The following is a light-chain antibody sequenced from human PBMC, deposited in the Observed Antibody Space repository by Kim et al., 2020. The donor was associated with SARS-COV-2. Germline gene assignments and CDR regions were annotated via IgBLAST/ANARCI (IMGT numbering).Light chain of an antibody. CDR2: EVS. J-gene: IGKJ2*03. CDR3: MQSIQLLG. V-gene: IGKV2D-29*02. Sequence: DIVLTQTPLSLSVTPGQPASISCKSSQSLLHTAGKTYLYWYLQKPGQSPQLLIYEVSKRFSGVPDRFSGSRSGTDFTLTISLVEAEDIGVYYCMQSIQLLGFGQGTKLEI. CDR1: QSLLHTAGKTY.